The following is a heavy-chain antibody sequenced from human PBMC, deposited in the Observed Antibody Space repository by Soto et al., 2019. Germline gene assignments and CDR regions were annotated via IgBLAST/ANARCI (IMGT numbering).Heavy chain of an antibody. CDR2: IGRGGGDT. V-gene: IGHV3-23*01. D-gene: IGHD3-10*01. CDR1: GFSFSPYA. CDR3: AKDDGSGSYNPD. J-gene: IGHJ4*02. Sequence: EVQLLESGGDLVQPGGSLRLSCAASGFSFSPYAMSWVRRAPGKGLEWVSTIGRGGGDTYYADSVMCRFTISRDNSKNTLFMQMNSLRAEDTAVYYCAKDDGSGSYNPDWGQGTLVTVSS.